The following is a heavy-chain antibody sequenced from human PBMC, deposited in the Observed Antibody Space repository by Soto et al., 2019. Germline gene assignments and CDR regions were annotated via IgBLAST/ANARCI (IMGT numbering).Heavy chain of an antibody. Sequence: QVQLVQSGAEVKKPGASVKVSCKASGYTFTSYGISWVRQAPGQGLEWMGWISAYNGNTNYAQKLKGRVTMTPDTATSTAYMELRRLRADDTAVYYCARVEKEWLATIDYWGQGTLVTVSS. V-gene: IGHV1-18*01. CDR3: ARVEKEWLATIDY. D-gene: IGHD6-19*01. CDR2: ISAYNGNT. J-gene: IGHJ4*02. CDR1: GYTFTSYG.